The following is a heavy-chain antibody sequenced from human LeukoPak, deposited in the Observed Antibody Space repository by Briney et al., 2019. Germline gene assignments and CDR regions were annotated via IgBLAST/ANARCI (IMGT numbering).Heavy chain of an antibody. CDR3: AIEIAVAGTSIWCVP. J-gene: IGHJ5*02. Sequence: PGGSLRLSCAASGFTFSSYSMNWVRQAPGKGLEWVSSISSSSSYIYYADSVKGRFTISRDNAKNSLYLQMNSLRAEDTAVYYCAIEIAVAGTSIWCVPWGQGTKASVCS. D-gene: IGHD6-19*01. CDR2: ISSSSSYI. CDR1: GFTFSSYS. V-gene: IGHV3-21*01.